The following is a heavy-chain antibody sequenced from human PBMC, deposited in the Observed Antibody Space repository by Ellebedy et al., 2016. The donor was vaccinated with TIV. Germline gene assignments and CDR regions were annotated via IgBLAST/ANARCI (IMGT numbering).Heavy chain of an antibody. CDR3: ARDASGYNGYDFFDH. J-gene: IGHJ5*02. CDR2: INPYTGNT. Sequence: ASVKVSCKASGYSFTTYGISWVRQAPGQGLEWMGWINPYTGNTNIAQKLQDRVTMTTDTSTTTVHMELRSLRSDDTAVYYCARDASGYNGYDFFDHWGQGTLVIVSS. CDR1: GYSFTTYG. V-gene: IGHV1-18*04. D-gene: IGHD5-12*01.